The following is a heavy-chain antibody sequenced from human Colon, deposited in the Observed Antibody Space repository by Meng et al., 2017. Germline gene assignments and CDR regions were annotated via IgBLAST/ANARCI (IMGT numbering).Heavy chain of an antibody. J-gene: IGHJ4*02. CDR3: ARLGVLNVDY. D-gene: IGHD3-16*01. V-gene: IGHV4-38-2*02. Sequence: SETLSLTCSVSGYSISSGYYWGWIRQSPEKGLEWIATIHHSGSTYYNPSLKSRVTISVDTSQNRFSLNLNSVTAADTALYYCARLGVLNVDYWGQGTLVTVSS. CDR2: IHHSGST. CDR1: GYSISSGYY.